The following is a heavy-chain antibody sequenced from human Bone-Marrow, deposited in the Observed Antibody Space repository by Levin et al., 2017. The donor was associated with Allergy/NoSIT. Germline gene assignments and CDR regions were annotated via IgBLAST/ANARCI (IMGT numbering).Heavy chain of an antibody. D-gene: IGHD3-9*01. V-gene: IGHV4-39*01. CDR1: GVSISSSGYF. J-gene: IGHJ5*02. CDR3: ARHPSTYDVLTGYLGNWFDP. CDR2: IYYTEST. Sequence: SELSLTCTVSGVSISSSGYFWGWIRQPPGKGLEWIGTIYYTESTYYNPSLKSRVTISVDTSKNQFSLRLRSVTAADTAVYYCARHPSTYDVLTGYLGNWFDPWGQGTLVTVSS.